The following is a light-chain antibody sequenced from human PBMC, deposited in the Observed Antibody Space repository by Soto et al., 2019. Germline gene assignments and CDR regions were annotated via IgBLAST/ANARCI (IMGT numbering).Light chain of an antibody. CDR1: QGISSY. J-gene: IGKJ1*01. V-gene: IGKV1-8*01. CDR2: AAS. Sequence: AIRMTQSPSSLSASTGDRVTITCRASQGISSYLAWYQQKPGKAPKLLIYAASTVQSGVPSRFSGSGSGTDFTLTISCLQSEDFATYCWQHYYSYPRTFGRGTKVEIK. CDR3: QHYYSYPRT.